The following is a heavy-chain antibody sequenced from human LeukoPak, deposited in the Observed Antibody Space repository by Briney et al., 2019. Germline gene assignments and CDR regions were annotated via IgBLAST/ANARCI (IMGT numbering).Heavy chain of an antibody. V-gene: IGHV1-24*01. CDR2: FDPEDGET. CDR3: AARYSYGHKRDY. Sequence: ASVKVSCKVSGYTLTELSMHWVRQAPGKGLEWMGGFDPEDGETIYAQKFQGRVTMTEDTSTDTAYMELSSLRSEDTAVYYCAARYSYGHKRDYWGQGTLVTVSS. J-gene: IGHJ4*02. CDR1: GYTLTELS. D-gene: IGHD5-18*01.